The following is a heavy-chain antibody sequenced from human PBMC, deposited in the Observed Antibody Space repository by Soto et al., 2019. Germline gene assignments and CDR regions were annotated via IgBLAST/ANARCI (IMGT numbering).Heavy chain of an antibody. CDR1: GGSISSYY. CDR3: ARFTWSFDL. Sequence: QVQLQESGPGLVKPSETLSLTCTVSGGSISSYYWSWIRQPPGKGLEWIGYIYYSGSTNYNPSLMGRVTISVDTSKNQFALKLSSVTAADTAVYYCARFTWSFDLWGRGTLVTVSS. J-gene: IGHJ2*01. CDR2: IYYSGST. V-gene: IGHV4-59*08.